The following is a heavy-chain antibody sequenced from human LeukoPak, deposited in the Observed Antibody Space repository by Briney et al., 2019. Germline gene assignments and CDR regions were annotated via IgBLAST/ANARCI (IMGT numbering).Heavy chain of an antibody. D-gene: IGHD3-22*01. CDR3: AREHYDSSGSDSAPSWFDP. V-gene: IGHV4-31*03. CDR1: GGSISSGGYY. Sequence: SQTLSLTCTVSGGSISSGGYYWSWIRQHPGKGLEWIGYIYYSGSTYYNPSLKSRVTISVDTSKNQFSLKLSSVTAADTAVYYCAREHYDSSGSDSAPSWFDPWGQGTLVTVSS. J-gene: IGHJ5*02. CDR2: IYYSGST.